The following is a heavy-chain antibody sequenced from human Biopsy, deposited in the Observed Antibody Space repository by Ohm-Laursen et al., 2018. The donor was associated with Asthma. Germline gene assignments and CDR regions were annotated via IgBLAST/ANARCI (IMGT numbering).Heavy chain of an antibody. CDR2: IDQSGYT. CDR3: ARAAITGIRGWFDP. D-gene: IGHD1-20*01. Sequence: GTLSLTCPVYGGYLTGHYWNWIRQPPGKGLEWIGEIDQSGYTNYNPSLKSRVTISADTSKDQFHLNLSSVTAADTAVYFCARAAITGIRGWFDPWGQGTQVTVSS. CDR1: GGYLTGHY. V-gene: IGHV4-34*01. J-gene: IGHJ5*02.